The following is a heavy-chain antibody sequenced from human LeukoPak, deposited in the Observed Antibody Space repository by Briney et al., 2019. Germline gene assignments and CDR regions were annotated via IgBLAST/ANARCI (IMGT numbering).Heavy chain of an antibody. CDR3: AIHRTSGWLY. CDR2: ISYDGSNK. D-gene: IGHD6-19*01. Sequence: SGGSLRLSCAASGFTFSSYAMHWVRQAPGKGLEWVAVISYDGSNKYYADSGKGRFTISRDNSKNTLYLQMNSLRAEDTAVYYCAIHRTSGWLYWGQGTLVTVSS. J-gene: IGHJ4*02. CDR1: GFTFSSYA. V-gene: IGHV3-30*04.